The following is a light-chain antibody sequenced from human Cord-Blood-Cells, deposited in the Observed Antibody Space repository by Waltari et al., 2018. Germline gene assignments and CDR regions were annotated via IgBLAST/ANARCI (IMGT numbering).Light chain of an antibody. J-gene: IGLJ3*02. Sequence: QSALTPPAYVSGSPGQSITISCTGTSSDVGGYNYVSWYQQPPSKAPKLMIYDGSNRPSGVSNRFSGSTSVNTASLTISGLQAEDEADYDCSSYTSSSTWVFGGGTKLTVL. CDR1: SSDVGGYNY. CDR2: DGS. CDR3: SSYTSSSTWV. V-gene: IGLV2-14*01.